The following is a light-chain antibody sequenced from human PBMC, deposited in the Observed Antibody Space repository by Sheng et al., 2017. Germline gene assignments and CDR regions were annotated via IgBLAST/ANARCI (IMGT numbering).Light chain of an antibody. CDR1: QLSNKY. Sequence: YELTQPPSVSVAPGQAASITCSGDQLSNKYTSWYQTQPRTVPCLVIYQDYKRPSGIPERFSGSSSGNTATLTISGTQAMDEADYYCQVWDSSTLLFGGGTKADRP. V-gene: IGLV3-1*01. CDR2: QDY. CDR3: QVWDSSTLL. J-gene: IGLJ3*02.